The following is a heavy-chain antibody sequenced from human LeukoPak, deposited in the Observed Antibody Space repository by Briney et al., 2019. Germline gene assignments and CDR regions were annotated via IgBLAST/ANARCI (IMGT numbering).Heavy chain of an antibody. Sequence: SETLSLTCTVSGGSISSGSYYWSWIRQPAGKGLEWIGRIYTSGSTTYNPSLKSRVTISVDTSKNQFSLKLSSVTAADTAVYYCARAPRGSSSWYPALWYFDLWGRGTLVTVSS. CDR2: IYTSGST. J-gene: IGHJ2*01. D-gene: IGHD6-13*01. CDR1: GGSISSGSYY. V-gene: IGHV4-61*02. CDR3: ARAPRGSSSWYPALWYFDL.